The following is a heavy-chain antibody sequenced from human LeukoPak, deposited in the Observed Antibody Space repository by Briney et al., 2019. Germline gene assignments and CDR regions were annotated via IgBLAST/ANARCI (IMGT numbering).Heavy chain of an antibody. J-gene: IGHJ5*02. CDR2: IIPIFGTA. Sequence: SVKVSCKASGGTFSSYAISWVRQAPGQGLEWMGGIIPIFGTANYAQKFQGRVTITADESTSTAYMELSSLRSEDTAVYYCARRGSDYDILTGYYDWFDPWGQGTLVTVSS. V-gene: IGHV1-69*13. CDR3: ARRGSDYDILTGYYDWFDP. CDR1: GGTFSSYA. D-gene: IGHD3-9*01.